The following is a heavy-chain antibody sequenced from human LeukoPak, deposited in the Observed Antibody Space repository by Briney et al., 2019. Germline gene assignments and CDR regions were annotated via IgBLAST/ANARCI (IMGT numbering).Heavy chain of an antibody. D-gene: IGHD3-22*01. Sequence: GRSLRLSCAASGFTFNIFGIHWVRQAPGEGLEWLAAISPDGNLEYYTESVKGRFTVSRDNSNSMIYLQMNSLRGEDSAVYYCAKINNYDDYWGQGTLVTVSS. V-gene: IGHV3-30*18. J-gene: IGHJ4*02. CDR2: ISPDGNLE. CDR1: GFTFNIFG. CDR3: AKINNYDDY.